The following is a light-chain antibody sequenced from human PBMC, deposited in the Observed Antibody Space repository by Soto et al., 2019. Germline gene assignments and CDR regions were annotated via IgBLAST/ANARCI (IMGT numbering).Light chain of an antibody. Sequence: EIVMTQSPATLSVSPGERATLSCRASQSIGSKLAWYQQKPGQAPRLLFYGASTRATGIPARFSGSGSGTEFTLTISSLQSEDFAVYYCQQYNNWSFGQGTRLEIK. CDR3: QQYNNWS. CDR2: GAS. V-gene: IGKV3-15*01. CDR1: QSIGSK. J-gene: IGKJ5*01.